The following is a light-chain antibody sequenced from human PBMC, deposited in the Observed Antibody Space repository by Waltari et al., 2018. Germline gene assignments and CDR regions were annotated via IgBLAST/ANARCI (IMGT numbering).Light chain of an antibody. CDR2: DAS. Sequence: DIQMTQSPSSLSASVGDRVTITCQASQDINKFLNWFQQKQGKAPKPLIYDASNLEARVPSRFSGSGSGTDFTFTISSLQPEDIGTYYCQQYALLPPTWTFGQGTKVEIK. CDR3: QQYALLPPTWT. CDR1: QDINKF. V-gene: IGKV1-33*01. J-gene: IGKJ1*01.